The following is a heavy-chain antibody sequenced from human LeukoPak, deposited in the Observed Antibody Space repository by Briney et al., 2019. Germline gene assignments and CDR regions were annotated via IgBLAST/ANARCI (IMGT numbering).Heavy chain of an antibody. CDR3: AKDHSQAKYSITWKFDP. Sequence: GGSLRLSCAASGFTFSSYWMHWVRQAPGKGLVWVSRINTDGSSTSYADSVKGRFTISRDNAKNTLYLQMNSLRAEDTALYYCAKDHSQAKYSITWKFDPWGQGTLVTVSS. CDR1: GFTFSSYW. V-gene: IGHV3-74*01. CDR2: INTDGSST. D-gene: IGHD6-13*01. J-gene: IGHJ5*02.